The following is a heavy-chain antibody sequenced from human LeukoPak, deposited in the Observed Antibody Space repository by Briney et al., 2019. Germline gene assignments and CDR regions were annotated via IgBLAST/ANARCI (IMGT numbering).Heavy chain of an antibody. CDR3: ARGHYNFWNDYYEDY. Sequence: SETLSLTCTVYRGSFSAYYWSWIRQPPGKGLEWIGEIKHSGSTYYNPSLKSRVTISIDTSKNQFSLNLTSVAAADTAVYYCARGHYNFWNDYYEDYWGQGTLVTVSS. CDR2: IKHSGST. D-gene: IGHD3-3*01. V-gene: IGHV4-34*01. J-gene: IGHJ4*02. CDR1: RGSFSAYY.